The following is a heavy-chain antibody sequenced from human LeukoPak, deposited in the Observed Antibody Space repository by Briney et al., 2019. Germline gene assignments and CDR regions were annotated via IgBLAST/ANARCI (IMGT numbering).Heavy chain of an antibody. CDR3: ARVPADPRDYYDSSGSLDY. V-gene: IGHV1-69*05. Sequence: ASVKVSCKASGGTFSSYAISWVRQAPGQGLEWMGGVIPVFGTTNYAQKFQGRVTITTDESTSTAYMELSSLRSEDTAVYFCARVPADPRDYYDSSGSLDYWGQGTLVTVSS. CDR2: VIPVFGTT. D-gene: IGHD3-22*01. CDR1: GGTFSSYA. J-gene: IGHJ4*02.